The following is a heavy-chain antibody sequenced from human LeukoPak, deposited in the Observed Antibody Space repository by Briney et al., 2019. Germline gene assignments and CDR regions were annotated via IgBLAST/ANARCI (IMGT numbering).Heavy chain of an antibody. CDR2: TYYRSKWYN. J-gene: IGHJ3*02. CDR3: ARDLSWRTDDAFDI. Sequence: SQTLSLTCAISGDSVSSNSAAWNWIRQSPSRGLEWLGGTYYRSKWYNDYAVSVKSRISINPDTSKNQFSLQLNSVTPGDTAVYYCARDLSWRTDDAFDIWGQGTMVTVSS. V-gene: IGHV6-1*01. CDR1: GDSVSSNSAA. D-gene: IGHD3-3*01.